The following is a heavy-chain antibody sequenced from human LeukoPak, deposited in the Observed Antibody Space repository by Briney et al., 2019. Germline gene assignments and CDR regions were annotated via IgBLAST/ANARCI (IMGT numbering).Heavy chain of an antibody. CDR3: MSAFYMDV. V-gene: IGHV1-24*01. CDR2: FDPEGGET. J-gene: IGHJ6*03. Sequence: ASVKVSCKVSGYTLTELSIHWVRQPPGKGLEWMGGFDPEGGETIHAQKFQGRVTMTADTSTDTAYMGLSSLTSDDTAVYYCMSAFYMDVWGEGTTVTVSS. D-gene: IGHD5/OR15-5a*01. CDR1: GYTLTELS.